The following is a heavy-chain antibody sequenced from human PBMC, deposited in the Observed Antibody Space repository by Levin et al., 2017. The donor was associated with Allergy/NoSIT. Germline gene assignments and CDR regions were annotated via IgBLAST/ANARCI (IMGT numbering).Heavy chain of an antibody. CDR1: GYTFTSYW. CDR2: IYPGDSDT. CDR3: ARRGLTSEYFDY. D-gene: IGHD5-24*01. Sequence: KVSCKGSGYTFTSYWIAWVRQMPGKGLEWMGIIYPGDSDTRYSPSFQGQVTISADKSINTAYLQWSSLKASDTAMYYCARRGLTSEYFDYWGQGTLVTVSS. V-gene: IGHV5-51*01. J-gene: IGHJ4*02.